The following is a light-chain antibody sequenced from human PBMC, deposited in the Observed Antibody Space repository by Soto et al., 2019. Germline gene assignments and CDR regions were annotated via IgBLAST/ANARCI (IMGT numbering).Light chain of an antibody. CDR1: QSLAYSDGNTY. J-gene: IGKJ2*01. Sequence: DVVMTQSPISLPVTLGQPASISCRSSQSLAYSDGNTYLNWFQQRPGQSPRRLIYKVSNRDSGVPDRFSGSGSGTDFTLKISRVEAEDVGVYYCMQGTHWAPYTFGQGTKLEIK. CDR3: MQGTHWAPYT. V-gene: IGKV2-30*01. CDR2: KVS.